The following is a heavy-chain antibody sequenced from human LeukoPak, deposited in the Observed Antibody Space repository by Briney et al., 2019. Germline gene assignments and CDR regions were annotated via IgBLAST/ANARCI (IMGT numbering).Heavy chain of an antibody. J-gene: IGHJ3*02. D-gene: IGHD4-23*01. V-gene: IGHV4-34*01. CDR1: GGSLSGYY. CDR2: INHSGST. CDR3: ATALNYGGNAFDI. Sequence: SATLSLICAVYGGSLSGYYWSSIRQPPGEGLECIGEINHSGSTNYNPSLKSRVTISVDTSKNQFSLKLSSVTAADTAVYYCATALNYGGNAFDIWGQGTMVTVSS.